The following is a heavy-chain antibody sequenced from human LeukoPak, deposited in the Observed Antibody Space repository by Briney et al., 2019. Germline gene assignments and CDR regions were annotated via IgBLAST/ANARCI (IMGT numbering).Heavy chain of an antibody. CDR3: AREKMAYSSGWDYYYYYGMDV. V-gene: IGHV1-46*01. CDR1: GYTFTSYY. D-gene: IGHD6-19*01. CDR2: INPSGGST. J-gene: IGHJ6*02. Sequence: ASVKVSCKASGYTFTSYYMHWVRQAPGQGLEWMGIINPSGGSTSYAQKFQGRVTMTTDTTTSTVYMELSSLRSEDTTVYYCAREKMAYSSGWDYYYYYGMDVWGQGTTVTVSS.